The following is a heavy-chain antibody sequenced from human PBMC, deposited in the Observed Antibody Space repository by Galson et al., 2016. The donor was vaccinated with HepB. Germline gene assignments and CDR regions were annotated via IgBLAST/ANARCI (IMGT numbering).Heavy chain of an antibody. CDR3: ARDPYCGGDCNSPRYFDL. D-gene: IGHD2-21*02. Sequence: SLRLSCAASGFTFNMYTMTWVRQAPGKGPEWVSSITPGSTYTHFADSVKGRFTISRDDAENSLYLQMNSLRVEDTAVYYCARDPYCGGDCNSPRYFDLWGRGTLVTVSS. V-gene: IGHV3-21*01. J-gene: IGHJ2*01. CDR2: ITPGSTYT. CDR1: GFTFNMYT.